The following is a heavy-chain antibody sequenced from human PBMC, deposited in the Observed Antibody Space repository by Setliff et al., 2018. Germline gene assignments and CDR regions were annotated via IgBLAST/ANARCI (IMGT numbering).Heavy chain of an antibody. J-gene: IGHJ4*02. CDR3: ARLPRTVTHFDY. Sequence: SETLSLTCTVSGYSISSGYYWGWIRQPTGKGLEWLGSFFHTGNTYYNPSLEGRVTISVDTSKNQLSLKLDSLTAADTAVYFCARLPRTVTHFDYWGQGALVTVSS. CDR1: GYSISSGYY. D-gene: IGHD4-17*01. V-gene: IGHV4-38-2*02. CDR2: FFHTGNT.